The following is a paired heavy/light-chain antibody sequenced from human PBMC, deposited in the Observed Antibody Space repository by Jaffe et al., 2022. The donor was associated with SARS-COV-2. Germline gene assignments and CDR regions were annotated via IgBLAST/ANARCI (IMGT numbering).Heavy chain of an antibody. V-gene: IGHV3-74*03. Sequence: EVQLVESGGGLVQPGGSLRLACAGSGFTFSSHYMHWVRQAPGKGLVWVSRIDFNGRGTTYADSVKGRFTISRDNAKNTLYLQMNSLRAEDTAVYYCTRDVGMSVAGTWVKWFDPWGQGTLVTVSS. D-gene: IGHD6-19*01. CDR2: IDFNGRGT. J-gene: IGHJ5*02. CDR1: GFTFSSHY. CDR3: TRDVGMSVAGTWVKWFDP.
Light chain of an antibody. CDR1: KLGDTY. V-gene: IGLV3-1*01. Sequence: SYELTQPPSVSVSPGQTASITCYGDKLGDTYASWYQQKPGQSPVLVLVVCQATKRPSGIPERFSGSISGNTAILTVSGTQAVDEADYYCQSWGSSNEIIFGGGTKLTVL. J-gene: IGLJ2*01. CDR3: QSWGSSNEII. CDR2: QAT.